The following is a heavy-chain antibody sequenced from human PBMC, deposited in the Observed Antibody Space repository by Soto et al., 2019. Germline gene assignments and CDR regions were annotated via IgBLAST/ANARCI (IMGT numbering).Heavy chain of an antibody. D-gene: IGHD3-16*01. Sequence: SETLSLTCTVSGGSISSGGYYWSWIRQHPGKGLEWIGYIYYSGSTYYNPSLKSRVTISVDTSKNQFSLKLSSVAAADTAVYYCALRLGDPGRLYFDYWGQGTLVTVSS. J-gene: IGHJ4*02. CDR1: GGSISSGGYY. CDR2: IYYSGST. CDR3: ALRLGDPGRLYFDY. V-gene: IGHV4-31*03.